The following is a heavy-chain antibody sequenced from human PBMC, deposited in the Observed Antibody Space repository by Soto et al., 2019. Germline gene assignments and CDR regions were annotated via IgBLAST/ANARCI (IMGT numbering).Heavy chain of an antibody. CDR1: GGSFSGYY. J-gene: IGHJ4*02. CDR2: INHSGST. CDR3: ARGGAAARPAEKSIDD. V-gene: IGHV4-34*01. D-gene: IGHD6-6*01. Sequence: PSETLSLTCAVYGGSFSGYYWSWIRQPPGKGLEWIGEINHSGSTNYNPSLKSRVTISVDTSKNQFSLKLSSVTAADTAVYYCARGGAAARPAEKSIDDWGQGTLVSVSS.